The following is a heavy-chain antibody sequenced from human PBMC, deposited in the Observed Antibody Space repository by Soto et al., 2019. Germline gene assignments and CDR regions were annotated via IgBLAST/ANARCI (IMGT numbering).Heavy chain of an antibody. CDR3: ASLARFENIGSYYYYTIDV. CDR1: GGSISSRSHY. D-gene: IGHD2-2*03. V-gene: IGHV4-39*01. Sequence: PSETLSLTCTVSGGSISSRSHYWVWIRQPPGKGLEWIGSVYYSGTTYYNPSLKSRVTISVDTSKNQFSLTLSFVTAADTAIYYWASLARFENIGSYYYYTIDVWGQGTTVTVSS. J-gene: IGHJ6*02. CDR2: VYYSGTT.